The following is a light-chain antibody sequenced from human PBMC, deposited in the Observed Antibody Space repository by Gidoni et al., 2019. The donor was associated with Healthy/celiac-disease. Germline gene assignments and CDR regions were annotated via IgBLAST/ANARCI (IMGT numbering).Light chain of an antibody. V-gene: IGKV4-1*01. J-gene: IGKJ1*01. CDR3: QQYCSTPWT. CDR1: QSVLYSSNNKNY. Sequence: DVVMTQSPASLAVSLGERATIHCKSSQSVLYSSNNKNYLAWYQQKAGQPPKLLIYWASTRESGVPDRFSGSGSGTDFTLTSSILQAEDVAVYYCQQYCSTPWTFGQGTKVEIK. CDR2: WAS.